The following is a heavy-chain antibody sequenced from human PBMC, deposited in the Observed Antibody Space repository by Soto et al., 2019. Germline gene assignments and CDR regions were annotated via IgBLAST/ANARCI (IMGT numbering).Heavy chain of an antibody. D-gene: IGHD6-13*01. CDR2: IDPSDSYT. J-gene: IGHJ4*02. V-gene: IGHV5-10-1*01. Sequence: GESLKISCKGSGYSFTSYWISWVRQMPGKGLEWMGRIDPSDSYTNYSPSLQGHVTISADKSISTAYLQWSSLKASDTAMYYCARTPIAAADLVDYWGQGTLVTVSS. CDR3: ARTPIAAADLVDY. CDR1: GYSFTSYW.